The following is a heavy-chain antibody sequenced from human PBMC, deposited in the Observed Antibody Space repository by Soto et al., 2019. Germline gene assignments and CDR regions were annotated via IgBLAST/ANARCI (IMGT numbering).Heavy chain of an antibody. CDR3: AKDHSHYDFWKGNWFDP. V-gene: IGHV3-9*01. Sequence: GGSLRLSCAASGFTFDDYAMHWVRQAPGKGLEWVSGISWNSGSIGYADSVKGRFTISRDNAKNSLYLQMNSLRAEDTALYYCAKDHSHYDFWKGNWFDPWGQGTLVTVSS. CDR2: ISWNSGSI. CDR1: GFTFDDYA. J-gene: IGHJ5*02. D-gene: IGHD3-3*01.